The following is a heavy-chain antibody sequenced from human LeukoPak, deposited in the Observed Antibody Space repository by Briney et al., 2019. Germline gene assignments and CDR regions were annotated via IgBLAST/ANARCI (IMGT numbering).Heavy chain of an antibody. Sequence: ASVKVSCKASGYTFTGYYMHWVRQAPGQGLEWMGCINPNSGGTNYARKFQGRVTMTRDTSISTAYMELSRLRSDDTAVYYCARTDYYDSSGYYYAVFDYWGQGTLVTVSS. CDR2: INPNSGGT. D-gene: IGHD3-22*01. V-gene: IGHV1-2*02. J-gene: IGHJ4*02. CDR1: GYTFTGYY. CDR3: ARTDYYDSSGYYYAVFDY.